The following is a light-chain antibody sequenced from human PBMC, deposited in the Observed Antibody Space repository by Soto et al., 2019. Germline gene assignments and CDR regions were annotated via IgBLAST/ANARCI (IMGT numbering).Light chain of an antibody. CDR2: DAS. J-gene: IGKJ3*01. Sequence: DIQMTQSPSSLSASVGDRVTITCQASQDISDYLNWYHQKPGKAPKLLMYDASYLEKGVPPRLSGSGSGTNFTFTISSLQPEDVGTYYCQQYDHLTVTFGPGTKVDIQ. V-gene: IGKV1-33*01. CDR3: QQYDHLTVT. CDR1: QDISDY.